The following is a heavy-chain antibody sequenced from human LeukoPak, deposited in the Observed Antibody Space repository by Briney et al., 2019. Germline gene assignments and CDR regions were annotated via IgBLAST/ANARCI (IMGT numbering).Heavy chain of an antibody. Sequence: PSETLSRTCTVSGGSISGYYWSWIRQSPGKRLEWIAYISFTGNTNYNPSLKSRVTISLDTSKTHFSLTLSSLTAADTAVYYCARSPPGWYYDNSGQYYFDTWGQGALVTVSS. CDR3: ARSPPGWYYDNSGQYYFDT. V-gene: IGHV4-59*08. CDR1: GGSISGYY. J-gene: IGHJ4*02. CDR2: ISFTGNT. D-gene: IGHD3-22*01.